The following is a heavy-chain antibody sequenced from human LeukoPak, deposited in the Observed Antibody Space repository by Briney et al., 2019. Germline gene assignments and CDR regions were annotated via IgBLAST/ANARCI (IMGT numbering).Heavy chain of an antibody. CDR3: ARVPIHYSSTRYYYYYDMDV. CDR2: TYYRSKWYT. V-gene: IGHV6-1*01. Sequence: SQTLSLTCAISGDSVSSNSAAWNWIRQSPSRGLEWLGRTYYRSKWYTDYAVSVKGRMTIYPDTSKNQFSLQLNSVPPEDTAVYYCARVPIHYSSTRYYYYYDMDVWGQGTTVTVSS. CDR1: GDSVSSNSAA. D-gene: IGHD6-13*01. J-gene: IGHJ6*02.